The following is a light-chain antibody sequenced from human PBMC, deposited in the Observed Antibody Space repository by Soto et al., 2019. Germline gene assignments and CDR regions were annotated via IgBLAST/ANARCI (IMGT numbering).Light chain of an antibody. CDR1: QSIINNY. Sequence: EVVLTQSPGTLSLSPGERATLSCRASQSIINNYLAWYQQRPGQAPRLVIYGSSDRATGIPGRFSGSGSGTDFTLTISRLEPEVFAVYYCHQYGSTPPYTFGQGTKVEI. CDR2: GSS. V-gene: IGKV3-20*01. CDR3: HQYGSTPPYT. J-gene: IGKJ2*01.